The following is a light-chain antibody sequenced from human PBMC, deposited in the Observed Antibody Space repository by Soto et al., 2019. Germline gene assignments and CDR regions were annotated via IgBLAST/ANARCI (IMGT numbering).Light chain of an antibody. V-gene: IGKV3-20*01. CDR1: QSVSSRS. CDR3: QQYAGSPRT. J-gene: IGKJ1*01. CDR2: DAS. Sequence: EIVLTQSPGTLSLSPGERATLSCRASQSVSSRSLAWYQQKTGQAPRLLISDASNRAADIPDRFSGSGSGTDFTLTINRLEPEDFAVYYCQQYAGSPRTFGQGTKVEIK.